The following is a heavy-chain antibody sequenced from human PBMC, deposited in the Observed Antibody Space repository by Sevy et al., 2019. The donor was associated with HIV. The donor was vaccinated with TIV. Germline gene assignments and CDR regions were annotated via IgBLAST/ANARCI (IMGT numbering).Heavy chain of an antibody. Sequence: GGSLRLSCAASGFSFSKYGMHWVRQAPGKGLEWVALMWYDGSSEYYADSVKGRFTISRDNSNNTLYLQVNSLRAEDTAVYYCVRGADYYDRVGANCDSWGQGTLVTVSS. CDR2: MWYDGSSE. CDR1: GFSFSKYG. D-gene: IGHD3-22*01. CDR3: VRGADYYDRVGANCDS. V-gene: IGHV3-33*01. J-gene: IGHJ4*02.